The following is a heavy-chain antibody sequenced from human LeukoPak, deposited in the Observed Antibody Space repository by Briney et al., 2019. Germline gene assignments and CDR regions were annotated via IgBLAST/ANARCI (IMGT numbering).Heavy chain of an antibody. D-gene: IGHD4-17*01. CDR3: ARDQTVIDWFDP. CDR2: ISGSGGST. J-gene: IGHJ5*02. CDR1: GFTFSSYA. Sequence: GSLRLSCAASGFTFSSYAMSWVRQAPGKGLGLVSAISGSGGSTYYADSVKGRFTISRDNSKNTLYLQMNSLRAEDTAVYYCARDQTVIDWFDPWGQGTLVTVSS. V-gene: IGHV3-23*01.